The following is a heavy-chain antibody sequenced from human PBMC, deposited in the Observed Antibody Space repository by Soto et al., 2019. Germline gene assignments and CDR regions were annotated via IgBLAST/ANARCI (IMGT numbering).Heavy chain of an antibody. J-gene: IGHJ5*02. V-gene: IGHV3-21*01. CDR2: ISSSSSYI. Sequence: GGSLRLSCAASGFTFSSYSMNWVRQAPGKGLEWVSSISSSSSYIYYADSVKGRFTISRDNAKNSLYLQMNSLRAEDTAVYYCARAWAVVPAAIGWFDPWGQGTLVTVSS. CDR1: GFTFSSYS. CDR3: ARAWAVVPAAIGWFDP. D-gene: IGHD2-2*02.